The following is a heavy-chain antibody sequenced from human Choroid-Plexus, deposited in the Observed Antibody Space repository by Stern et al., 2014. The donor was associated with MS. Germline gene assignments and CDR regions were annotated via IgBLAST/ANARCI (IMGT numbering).Heavy chain of an antibody. J-gene: IGHJ5*02. Sequence: VQLVESGGGVVQPGRPLRLSCVASGFTFGSCAMHWVRQAPGKGLEWVAGVSYDGSNKYYADSVKGRFTISRDNSQNTLYMQMSSLRPEDTAVYYCAKDRHYLTYFFDHWGQGSLVTVPS. CDR3: AKDRHYLTYFFDH. D-gene: IGHD2/OR15-2a*01. CDR2: VSYDGSNK. CDR1: GFTFGSCA. V-gene: IGHV3-30*18.